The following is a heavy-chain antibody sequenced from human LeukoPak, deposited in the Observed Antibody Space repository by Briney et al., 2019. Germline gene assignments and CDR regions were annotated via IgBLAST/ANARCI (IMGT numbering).Heavy chain of an antibody. J-gene: IGHJ4*02. CDR1: GGSISSSNDY. D-gene: IGHD4-11*01. CDR2: IYYSGST. V-gene: IGHV4-39*07. CDR3: ARIDYSKSSLDY. Sequence: SETLSLTCTVSGGSISSSNDYWAWIRQPPGKGLEWIGSIYYSGSTYYNPSLKSRVTISVDTSKNQFSLRLSSVTAADTAVYYCARIDYSKSSLDYWGQGTLVTVS.